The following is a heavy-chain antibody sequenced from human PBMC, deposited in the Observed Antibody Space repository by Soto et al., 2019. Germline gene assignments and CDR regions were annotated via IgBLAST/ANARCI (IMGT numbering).Heavy chain of an antibody. V-gene: IGHV5-51*01. Sequence: GESLKISCKGSGYSFSSYWIGWVCQMPGKGLEWMGIIYPGDSNTRYSPSFQGQVTISADKSINTAYLQWSSLKASDTAMYSCARRTLLGNWLAPWGQGTLVTVSS. CDR2: IYPGDSNT. D-gene: IGHD3-16*01. CDR3: ARRTLLGNWLAP. J-gene: IGHJ5*02. CDR1: GYSFSSYW.